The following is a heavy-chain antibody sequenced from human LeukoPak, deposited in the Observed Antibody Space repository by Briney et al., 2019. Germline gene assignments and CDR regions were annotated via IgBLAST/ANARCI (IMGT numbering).Heavy chain of an antibody. CDR2: ISANNGDT. D-gene: IGHD4-11*01. CDR3: ARDWPTVIADY. CDR1: GYTFTSHG. V-gene: IGHV1-18*01. J-gene: IGHJ4*02. Sequence: ASVKVSCTTSGYTFTSHGISWVRQAPGQGLEWMGWISANNGDTKYAQRMQDRLTMTTDTSTSTAYMDLRSLRSDDTAIYYCARDWPTVIADYWGQGTLVTVSS.